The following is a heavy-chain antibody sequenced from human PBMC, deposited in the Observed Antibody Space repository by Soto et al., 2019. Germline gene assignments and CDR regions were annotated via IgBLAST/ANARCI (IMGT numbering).Heavy chain of an antibody. CDR1: GYTLTELS. J-gene: IGHJ4*02. CDR2: FDPEDGET. Sequence: GASGKVSCKVSGYTLTELSMHWVRQAPGKGLEWMGGFDPEDGETIYAQKFQGRVTMTEDTSTDTAYMELSSLRSEDTAVYYCATVHYYDSSGHFDYWGQGTLVTVSS. V-gene: IGHV1-24*01. CDR3: ATVHYYDSSGHFDY. D-gene: IGHD3-22*01.